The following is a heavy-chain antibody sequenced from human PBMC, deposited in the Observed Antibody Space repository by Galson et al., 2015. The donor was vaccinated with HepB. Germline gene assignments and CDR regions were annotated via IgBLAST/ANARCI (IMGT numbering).Heavy chain of an antibody. CDR3: ARTHIERYSLRDH. CDR1: GGSFSGYY. J-gene: IGHJ4*02. Sequence: ETLSLTCAVYGGSFSGYYWSWIRQPPGKGLEWIGEINHSGSTNYNPSLKSRVTISVDTSKNQFSLKLSSVTAADTAVYYCARTHIERYSLRDHWGQGTLVTVSS. D-gene: IGHD2-21*01. V-gene: IGHV4-34*01. CDR2: INHSGST.